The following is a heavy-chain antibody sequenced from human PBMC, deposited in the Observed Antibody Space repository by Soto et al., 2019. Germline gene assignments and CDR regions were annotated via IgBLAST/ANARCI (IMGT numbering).Heavy chain of an antibody. V-gene: IGHV4-39*01. CDR2: IYYSGST. J-gene: IGHJ6*02. CDR3: AWGRGDYYYAMAV. D-gene: IGHD3-10*01. Sequence: QLQLQESGPGLVKPSETLSLTCTVSGGSISSSSYYWGWIRQPPGKGLEWIGSIYYSGSTYYNPSLNSRATXAXAXXNNQYRLTLSCATAADTAVYYCAWGRGDYYYAMAVWGQGTTVTVSS. CDR1: GGSISSSSYY.